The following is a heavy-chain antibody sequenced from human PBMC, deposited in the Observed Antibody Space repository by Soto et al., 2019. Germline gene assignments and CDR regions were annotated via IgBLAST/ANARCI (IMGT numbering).Heavy chain of an antibody. D-gene: IGHD3-22*01. CDR3: AREQYYYDSSGYTY. CDR2: ISSSSSTI. Sequence: PGGSLRLSCAASGFTFSSYSMNWVRQAPGKGLEWVSYISSSSSTIYYADSVKGRFTISRDNAKNSLYLQMNSLRDEDTVVYYCAREQYYYDSSGYTYWGQGTLVTVSS. CDR1: GFTFSSYS. J-gene: IGHJ4*02. V-gene: IGHV3-48*02.